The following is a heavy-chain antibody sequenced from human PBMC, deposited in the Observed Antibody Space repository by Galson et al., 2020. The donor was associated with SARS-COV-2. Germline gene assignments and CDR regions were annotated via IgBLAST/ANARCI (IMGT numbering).Heavy chain of an antibody. J-gene: IGHJ3*01. CDR3: ARDRARDSSSFQVP. D-gene: IGHD3-10*01. CDR2: ISYDGSNK. V-gene: IGHV3-30*03. Sequence: VISYDGSNKYYADSVKGRFTISRDNSKNTLYLQMNSLRAEDTAVYYCARDRARDSSSFQVPWGQGTMVTVSS.